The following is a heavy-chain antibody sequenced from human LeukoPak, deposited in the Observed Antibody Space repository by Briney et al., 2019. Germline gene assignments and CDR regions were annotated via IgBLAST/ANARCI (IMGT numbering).Heavy chain of an antibody. D-gene: IGHD6-19*01. J-gene: IGHJ4*02. Sequence: PGASLRLSCAASGFTLSSYAMSWVSQAPGKGLDWVSAIDGSGANTFYADSVKGRFTISRDNSKNTLYLQMNSLRAEDTALYFCVKRTVAGQFDYWGQATLVTVSS. CDR2: IDGSGANT. CDR3: VKRTVAGQFDY. V-gene: IGHV3-23*01. CDR1: GFTLSSYA.